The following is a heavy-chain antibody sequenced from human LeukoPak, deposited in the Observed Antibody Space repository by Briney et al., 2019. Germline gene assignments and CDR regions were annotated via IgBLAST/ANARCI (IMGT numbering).Heavy chain of an antibody. V-gene: IGHV4-4*07. D-gene: IGHD1-26*01. J-gene: IGHJ6*03. Sequence: PSETLSLTCTVSGGSISSYYWSWIRQPAGKGLEWIGRIYTSGSTNYNPSLKSRVTMAVDTSKNQFSLKLSSVTAADTAVYYCARSGSYFYYYYYMDVWGKGTTVTVSS. CDR2: IYTSGST. CDR3: ARSGSYFYYYYYMDV. CDR1: GGSISSYY.